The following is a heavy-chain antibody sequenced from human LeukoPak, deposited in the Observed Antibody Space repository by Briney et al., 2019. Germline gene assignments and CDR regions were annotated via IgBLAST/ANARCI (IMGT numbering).Heavy chain of an antibody. J-gene: IGHJ4*02. D-gene: IGHD3-3*01. CDR2: INPNSGGT. CDR3: AREEYDFWSGFLGY. Sequence: ASVKVSCKASGYTFTGYYMRWVRQAPGQGLEWMGWINPNSGGTNYAQKFQGRVTMTRDTSISTAYMELSRLRSDDTAVYYCAREEYDFWSGFLGYWGQGTLVTVSS. CDR1: GYTFTGYY. V-gene: IGHV1-2*02.